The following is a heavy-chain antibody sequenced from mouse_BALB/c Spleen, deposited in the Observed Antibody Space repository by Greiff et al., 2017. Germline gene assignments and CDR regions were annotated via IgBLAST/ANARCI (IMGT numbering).Heavy chain of an antibody. V-gene: IGHV5-6-3*01. J-gene: IGHJ1*01. Sequence: EVMLVESGGGLVQPGGSLKLSCAASGFTFSSYGMSWVRQTPDKRLELVATINSNGGSTYYPDSVKGRFTISRDNAKNTLYLQMSSLKSEDTAMYYCARPYYYGSSYWYFDVWGAGTTVTVSS. CDR1: GFTFSSYG. D-gene: IGHD1-1*01. CDR2: INSNGGST. CDR3: ARPYYYGSSYWYFDV.